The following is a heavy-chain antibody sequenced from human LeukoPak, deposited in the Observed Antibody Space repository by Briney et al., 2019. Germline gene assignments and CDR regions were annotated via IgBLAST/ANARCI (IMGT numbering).Heavy chain of an antibody. J-gene: IGHJ6*03. Sequence: GGSLRLSCAASGFTFSSYEMNWGRQGPGEGLEWVAVISYDGSNKYYADSVKGGFTISRDNSKNTLYVQMNSLRAEDTALYYCAKDKRYCSSTSCYEHYYYYMDVWGKATTVTVSS. V-gene: IGHV3-30*18. CDR3: AKDKRYCSSTSCYEHYYYYMDV. CDR2: ISYDGSNK. CDR1: GFTFSSYE. D-gene: IGHD2-2*01.